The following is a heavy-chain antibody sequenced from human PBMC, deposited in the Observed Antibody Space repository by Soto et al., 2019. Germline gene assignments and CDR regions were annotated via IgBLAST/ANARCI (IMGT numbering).Heavy chain of an antibody. Sequence: GASVKVSCKASGYDFTAYDINWVRQASGQGLEWMGWMNPINGAAGSARRFQGRVSMTRNTATGTAYLELTSLRSDDPDVYYCGRGPSPRAPAGATPYNYAMNVWGQGTTVTVSS. V-gene: IGHV1-8*02. J-gene: IGHJ6*02. D-gene: IGHD2-15*01. CDR1: GYDFTAYD. CDR2: MNPINGAA. CDR3: GRGPSPRAPAGATPYNYAMNV.